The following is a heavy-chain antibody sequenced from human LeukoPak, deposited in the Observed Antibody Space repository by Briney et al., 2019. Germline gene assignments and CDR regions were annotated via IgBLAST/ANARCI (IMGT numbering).Heavy chain of an antibody. J-gene: IGHJ4*02. D-gene: IGHD3-16*01. CDR1: GGSISSADY. CDR2: IFYSGST. CDR3: ARQYPAARYYFDY. V-gene: IGHV4-31*03. Sequence: SETLSLTCTVSGGSISSADYWSWIRPHPGKGLEWIGYIFYSGSTFYNPSLKSRVTISIDTSKNQFSLRLSSVTAADTAVYYCARQYPAARYYFDYWGQGTLVTVSS.